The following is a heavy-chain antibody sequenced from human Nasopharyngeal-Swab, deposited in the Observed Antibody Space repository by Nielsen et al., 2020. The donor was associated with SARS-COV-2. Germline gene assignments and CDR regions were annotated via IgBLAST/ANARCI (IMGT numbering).Heavy chain of an antibody. V-gene: IGHV4-39*01. CDR1: GGSISSSSYY. CDR2: IYYSGST. Sequence: SETLPLTCTVSGGSISSSSYYWGWIRQPPGKGLEWIGSIYYSGSTYYNPSLKSRVTISVDTSKNQFSLKLSSVTAADTAVYYCARQRGDLRLGFYYYYGMDVWGQGTTVTVSS. J-gene: IGHJ6*02. D-gene: IGHD2-21*01. CDR3: ARQRGDLRLGFYYYYGMDV.